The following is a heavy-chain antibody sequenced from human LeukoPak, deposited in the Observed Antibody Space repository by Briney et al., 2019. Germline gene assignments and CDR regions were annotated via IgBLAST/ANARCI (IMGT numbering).Heavy chain of an antibody. CDR2: ISYDGSNK. Sequence: GRSLRLSCAASGFTFSSYGMHWVRQAPGKGLEWVAVISYDGSNKYYADSVKGRFTISRDNSKNTLYLQMNSLRAEDTAVYYCARGYSYVHYYYGMDVWGQGTTVTVSS. CDR3: ARGYSYVHYYYGMDV. CDR1: GFTFSSYG. V-gene: IGHV3-30*03. J-gene: IGHJ6*02. D-gene: IGHD5-18*01.